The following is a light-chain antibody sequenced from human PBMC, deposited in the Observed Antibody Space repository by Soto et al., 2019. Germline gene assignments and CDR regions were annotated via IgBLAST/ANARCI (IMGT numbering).Light chain of an antibody. CDR3: QQTNIFPYT. CDR2: AAS. Sequence: DIPMTQSPSSVSASVGDRVTFTCRASQGISSWLAWYQQKPGKAPKLLIYAASTLQGAVPSRFSGRGSGTDFSLTISSRQPEDFATYYCQQTNIFPYTFGQGTKLEIK. J-gene: IGKJ2*01. V-gene: IGKV1D-12*01. CDR1: QGISSW.